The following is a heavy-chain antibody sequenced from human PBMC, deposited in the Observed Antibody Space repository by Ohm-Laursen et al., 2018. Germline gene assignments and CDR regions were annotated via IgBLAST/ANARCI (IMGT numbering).Heavy chain of an antibody. CDR3: ARQDSGDYYFDY. CDR1: GGSFSGYY. V-gene: IGHV4-34*01. CDR2: INHSGST. D-gene: IGHD4-17*01. J-gene: IGHJ4*02. Sequence: GTLSLTCVVYGGSFSGYYWSWIRQPPGKGLEWIGEINHSGSTNYNPSLKSRVTISVDTSKNQFSLKLSSVTAADTAVYYCARQDSGDYYFDYWGQGTLVTVSS.